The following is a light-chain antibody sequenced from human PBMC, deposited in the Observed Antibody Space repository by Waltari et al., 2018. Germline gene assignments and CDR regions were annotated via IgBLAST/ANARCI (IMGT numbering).Light chain of an antibody. CDR3: SSYTSIIPPFL. Sequence: QPSPTQPSSLSGSSGQLNPIPLPRFSHYPGGYSFVSWYQQHPGKSPKLMIYDVSHRPSGVSNRFSGSKSGNTASLTISGLQPEDEADYYCSSYTSIIPPFLFGTGTKVTVL. V-gene: IGLV2-14*01. CDR1: SHYPGGYSF. CDR2: DVS. J-gene: IGLJ1*01.